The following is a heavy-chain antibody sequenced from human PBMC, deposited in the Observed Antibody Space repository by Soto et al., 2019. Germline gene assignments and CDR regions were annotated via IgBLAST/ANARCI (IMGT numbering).Heavy chain of an antibody. V-gene: IGHV4-61*01. CDR2: IYYGGSN. D-gene: IGHD3-3*01. Sequence: QVQLQESGPGLVKASETLSLTCTVSGCSVSSASYYWTWIRQPPGKGLEWIAYIYYGGSNNYNPSLNRRVTTSLDTSKNQFSLKLSAVTAADTAVYYCARAWSHFISTFGAWFDPWGQGTMVTVSS. CDR3: ARAWSHFISTFGAWFDP. CDR1: GCSVSSASYY. J-gene: IGHJ5*02.